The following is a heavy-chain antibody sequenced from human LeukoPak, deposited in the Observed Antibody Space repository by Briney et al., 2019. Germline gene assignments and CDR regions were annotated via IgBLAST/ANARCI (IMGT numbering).Heavy chain of an antibody. CDR1: GLTFSSYG. V-gene: IGHV3-33*01. CDR2: IWYDGSNK. D-gene: IGHD5-18*01. Sequence: GRSLRLSCAASGLTFSSYGMHWVRQAPGKGLEWVAVIWYDGSNKYYADSVKGRFTISRDNSKNTLYLQMNSLRAEDTAVYYCARGGYSYGPLPSYFDYWGQGTLVTVSS. J-gene: IGHJ4*02. CDR3: ARGGYSYGPLPSYFDY.